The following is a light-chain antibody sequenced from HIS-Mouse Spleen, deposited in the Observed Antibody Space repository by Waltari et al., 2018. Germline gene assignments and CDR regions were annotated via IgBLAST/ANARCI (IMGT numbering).Light chain of an antibody. V-gene: IGKV3-15*01. CDR2: GAS. Sequence: EIVMTQSPATLSVSPGERATLSCRASQSVSSNLAWYQQKPGQAPRILIYGASTRATGIPARFSGSGSGTEFTLTISSMQSEDFAVYYCQQYNNWWTFGQGTKVEIK. CDR1: QSVSSN. J-gene: IGKJ1*01. CDR3: QQYNNWWT.